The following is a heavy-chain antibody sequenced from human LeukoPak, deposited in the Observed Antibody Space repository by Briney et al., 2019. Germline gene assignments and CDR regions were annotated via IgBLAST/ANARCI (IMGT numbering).Heavy chain of an antibody. CDR2: MNPNSGNT. CDR1: GYTFTSYD. Sequence: GASVKVSCKASGYTFTSYDINWVRQATGQGLEWMGWMNPNSGNTGYAQKFQGRVTMTRNTSISTAYMELSSLRPADTAVYYCARVCGGDRYHYDAFDIWGQGTMVTVSS. CDR3: ARVCGGDRYHYDAFDI. V-gene: IGHV1-8*01. D-gene: IGHD2-21*02. J-gene: IGHJ3*02.